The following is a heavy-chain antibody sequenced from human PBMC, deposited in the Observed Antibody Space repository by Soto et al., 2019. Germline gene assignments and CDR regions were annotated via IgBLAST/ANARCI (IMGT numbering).Heavy chain of an antibody. V-gene: IGHV3-53*01. CDR2: IYSGGST. J-gene: IGHJ3*02. CDR1: GFTVSSNY. D-gene: IGHD6-13*01. CDR3: ARGVATAGTVAFDI. Sequence: GGSLRLSCAASGFTVSSNYMSWVRQAPGKGLEWVSVIYSGGSTYYAESVEGRFTIYRDNSKNTLYLQMNSLRAADTDVYDCARGVATAGTVAFDIWGQGTMVPVSS.